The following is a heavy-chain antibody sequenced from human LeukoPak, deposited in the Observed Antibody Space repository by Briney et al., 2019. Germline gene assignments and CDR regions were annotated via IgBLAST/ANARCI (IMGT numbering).Heavy chain of an antibody. J-gene: IGHJ4*02. CDR2: IFRRGST. D-gene: IGHD4-11*01. CDR3: AGEADYWHRFDD. CDR1: GASINDYY. Sequence: SETLSLTCTVSGASINDYYWTGIRQPPGKGLEWIGNIFRRGSTNYNPSLKSRVTISVEPSKNQFSLRLSSVTAADTAVYYCAGEADYWHRFDDSGRGTLVTVSS. V-gene: IGHV4-59*13.